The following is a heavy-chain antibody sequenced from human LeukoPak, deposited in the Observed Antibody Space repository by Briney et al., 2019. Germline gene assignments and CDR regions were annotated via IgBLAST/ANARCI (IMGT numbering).Heavy chain of an antibody. D-gene: IGHD5-24*01. J-gene: IGHJ4*02. CDR2: MNPNSGNT. Sequence: ASAKVSCKGSGYTFTSYDINWVRQATGQGLEWMGWMNPNSGNTGHAQKFQGRVTMTRNTSISTAYMELSSLRSEVTAVYYCARGRRIRDGYNLGYWGQGTLVTVSS. CDR3: ARGRRIRDGYNLGY. CDR1: GYTFTSYD. V-gene: IGHV1-8*01.